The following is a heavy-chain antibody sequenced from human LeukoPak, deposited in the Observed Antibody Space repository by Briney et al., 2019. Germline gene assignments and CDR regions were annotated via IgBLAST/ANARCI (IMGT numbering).Heavy chain of an antibody. J-gene: IGHJ1*01. CDR1: GFTFSSYG. CDR2: IWYDGSNK. D-gene: IGHD5-24*01. Sequence: GGSLRLSCAASGFTFSSYGMHWVRQPAGNGREWVGVIWYDGSNKYYGNSGKGRFTISRDNSKKTLYQQMSSLRVEDTAVYYCARGDGYNDAEYLQHWGQGTLVTVS. V-gene: IGHV3-33*01. CDR3: ARGDGYNDAEYLQH.